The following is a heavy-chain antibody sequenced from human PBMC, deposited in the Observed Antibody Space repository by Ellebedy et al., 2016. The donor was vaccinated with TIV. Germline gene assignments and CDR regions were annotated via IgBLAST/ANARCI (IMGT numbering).Heavy chain of an antibody. V-gene: IGHV4-59*08. CDR1: GASISSYY. CDR3: ARHSTVTTIGT. J-gene: IGHJ5*02. Sequence: MPSETLSLTCTVPGASISSYYWSWIRQPPGKGLEWIGYIYYNENTYYNPSLTSRVTISVDTSKNQFSLKLSSVTAADTAIFYCARHSTVTTIGTWGQGALVTVSS. D-gene: IGHD4-17*01. CDR2: IYYNENT.